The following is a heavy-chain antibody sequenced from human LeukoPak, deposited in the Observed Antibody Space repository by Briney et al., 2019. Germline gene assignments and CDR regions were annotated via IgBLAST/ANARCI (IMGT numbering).Heavy chain of an antibody. D-gene: IGHD4-17*01. Sequence: GGSLRLSCVGSGLSLSKSHMHWVRQAPGKRLEWVANIKKDGSEKYYVESLEGRFAISRDNVKNSLYLQMNSLRAEDTAVYYCARDLQDGVPTGYWGQGTLVIVS. CDR2: IKKDGSEK. CDR1: GLSLSKSH. CDR3: ARDLQDGVPTGY. J-gene: IGHJ4*02. V-gene: IGHV3-7*01.